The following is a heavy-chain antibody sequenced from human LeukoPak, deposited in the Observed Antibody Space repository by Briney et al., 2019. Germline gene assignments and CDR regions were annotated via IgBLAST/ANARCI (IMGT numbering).Heavy chain of an antibody. CDR3: AKAGTYYYDV. D-gene: IGHD3-22*01. CDR2: ISSSGSTI. Sequence: GGSLRLSCAASGFTFSDYHMSWIRQAPGKGLEWVSYISSSGSTIYYADSVKGRFTISRDNSKNTLYLQMNSLRAEDTAVYYCAKAGTYYYDVWGQGTLVTVSS. CDR1: GFTFSDYH. V-gene: IGHV3-11*01. J-gene: IGHJ4*02.